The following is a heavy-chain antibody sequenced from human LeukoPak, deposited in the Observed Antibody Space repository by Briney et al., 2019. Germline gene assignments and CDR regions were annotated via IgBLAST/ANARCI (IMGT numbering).Heavy chain of an antibody. V-gene: IGHV1-69*05. J-gene: IGHJ4*02. CDR2: IIPIFGTA. Sequence: SVKVPCKASGGTFSSYAISWVRQAPGQGLEWMGRIIPIFGTANYAQKFQGRVTITTDESTSTAYMELSSLRSEDTAVYYCARGSRQWLVRLDYWGQGTLVTVSS. CDR3: ARGSRQWLVRLDY. CDR1: GGTFSSYA. D-gene: IGHD6-19*01.